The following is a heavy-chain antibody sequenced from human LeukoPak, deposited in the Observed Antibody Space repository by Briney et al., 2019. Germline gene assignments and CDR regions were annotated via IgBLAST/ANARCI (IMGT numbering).Heavy chain of an antibody. CDR1: EFTVSVNY. J-gene: IGHJ4*02. D-gene: IGHD2-2*01. CDR2: IYSGGST. Sequence: QPGGSLRLSCAASEFTVSVNYMSWVRQAPGKGLEWVSFIYSGGSTYYADSVKGRFTISRDNSKNTLYLQMNSLRAEDTAVYYCALGPVVPAAIYGGDYWGQGTLVTVSS. CDR3: ALGPVVPAAIYGGDY. V-gene: IGHV3-53*01.